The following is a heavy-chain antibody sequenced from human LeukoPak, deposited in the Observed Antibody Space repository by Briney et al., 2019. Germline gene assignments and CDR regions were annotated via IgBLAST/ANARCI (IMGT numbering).Heavy chain of an antibody. D-gene: IGHD6-13*01. CDR1: GFTFSSYA. CDR2: ISGSGDGT. Sequence: PGGSLRLSCAASGFTFSSYAMSWVRQAPGKGLEWVSGISGSGDGTYYADSVKGRFTISRDNSKNTLYLQMNSLRAEDTAVYYCAKAGGSNRSYSSSWYYFDYWGQGTLVTVSS. J-gene: IGHJ4*02. V-gene: IGHV3-23*01. CDR3: AKAGGSNRSYSSSWYYFDY.